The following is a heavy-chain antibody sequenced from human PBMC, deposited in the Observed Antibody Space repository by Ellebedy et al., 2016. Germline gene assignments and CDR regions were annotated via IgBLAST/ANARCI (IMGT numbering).Heavy chain of an antibody. CDR3: ARDPEGEVSGAFDI. Sequence: ASVKVSXXASGYTFTSYYMHWVRQAPEQGLEWMGIINPSGGNTNYAQKLQGRVTMTEDTSTDTAYMELSSLRSEDTAVYYCARDPEGEVSGAFDIWGQGTMVTVSS. CDR1: GYTFTSYY. D-gene: IGHD2-21*01. J-gene: IGHJ3*02. V-gene: IGHV1-46*01. CDR2: INPSGGNT.